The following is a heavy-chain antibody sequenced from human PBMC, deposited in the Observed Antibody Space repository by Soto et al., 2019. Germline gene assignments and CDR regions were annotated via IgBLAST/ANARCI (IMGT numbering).Heavy chain of an antibody. J-gene: IGHJ4*02. Sequence: QVQLVQSGAEVKKPGASVKVSCKASGYTFTSYDINWVRQATGQGLEWMGWMNPNSGNTGYAQKFQGRVPMTRNTSISTAYMELSSLRSEDTAVYYCARGRSMVRGVILSFGYWGQGTLVTVSS. CDR3: ARGRSMVRGVILSFGY. D-gene: IGHD3-10*01. V-gene: IGHV1-8*01. CDR1: GYTFTSYD. CDR2: MNPNSGNT.